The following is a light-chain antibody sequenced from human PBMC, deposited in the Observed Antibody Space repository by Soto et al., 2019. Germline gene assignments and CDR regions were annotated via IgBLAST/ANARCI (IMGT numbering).Light chain of an antibody. V-gene: IGLV2-14*01. CDR2: EVS. J-gene: IGLJ1*01. CDR3: TSYTSSSTNYV. Sequence: QSALTQPASVSGFPGQSITISCTGTSSDIGGYNYVSWYQHHPGKAPRLMIYEVSNRPSGVSNRFSGSKSGNTASLTISGLQAEDEDDYYCTSYTSSSTNYVFGTGTKLTVL. CDR1: SSDIGGYNY.